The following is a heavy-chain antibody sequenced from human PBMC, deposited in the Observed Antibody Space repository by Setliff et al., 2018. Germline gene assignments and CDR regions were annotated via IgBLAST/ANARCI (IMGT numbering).Heavy chain of an antibody. CDR3: ARGPPDFVVVPAAAKFDF. CDR1: GFVFITYA. D-gene: IGHD2-2*01. CDR2: NSAY. Sequence: GASVKVSCKASGFVFITYAITWVRQAPGQGLEWMGWNSAYAQKFQGRVTMTTDTPTSTAYMELRSLRSDDTAVYYCARGPPDFVVVPAAAKFDFWGQGTLVTVSS. J-gene: IGHJ4*02. V-gene: IGHV1-18*01.